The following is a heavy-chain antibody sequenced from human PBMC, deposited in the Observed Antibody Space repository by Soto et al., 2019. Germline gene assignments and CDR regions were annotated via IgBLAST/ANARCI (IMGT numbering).Heavy chain of an antibody. CDR2: IIPIFGTA. V-gene: IGHV1-69*06. Sequence: QVQLVQSGAEVKKPGSSVKVSCKASGGTFSSYAISWVRQAPGQGLEWMGGIIPIFGTANYAQKFQGRVTITADKSTSTAYMELSSLRSEDTAVYYCARDPYDFWSGYQYYYGMDAWGQGTTVTVSS. CDR1: GGTFSSYA. CDR3: ARDPYDFWSGYQYYYGMDA. J-gene: IGHJ6*02. D-gene: IGHD3-3*01.